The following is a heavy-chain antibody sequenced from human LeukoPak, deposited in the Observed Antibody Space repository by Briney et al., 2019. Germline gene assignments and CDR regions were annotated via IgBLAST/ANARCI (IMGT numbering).Heavy chain of an antibody. D-gene: IGHD2-2*02. Sequence: KTSETLSLTCTVSGGSISSGGYYWSWIRQHPGKGLEWIGYIYYSGSTYYNPSLKSRVTISVDTSKNQFSLKLSSVTAADTAVYYCARGYCSSTSCYTNWFDPWGQGTLVTVSS. J-gene: IGHJ5*02. CDR1: GGSISSGGYY. CDR2: IYYSGST. CDR3: ARGYCSSTSCYTNWFDP. V-gene: IGHV4-31*03.